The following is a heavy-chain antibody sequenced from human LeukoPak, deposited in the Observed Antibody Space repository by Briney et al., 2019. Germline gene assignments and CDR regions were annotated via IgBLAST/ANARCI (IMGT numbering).Heavy chain of an antibody. CDR3: ATAKSQYWLSSSFGMDV. CDR2: IYPGDSNT. Sequence: KIGESLKISCKGSGYSFTSYWIGWVRQMPGKGLEWMGIIYPGDSNTRYSPSFQGQVTISADKSISTAYLQWSTLKASDTAMYYCATAKSQYWLSSSFGMDVWGQGTTVTVSS. CDR1: GYSFTSYW. D-gene: IGHD3-22*01. J-gene: IGHJ6*02. V-gene: IGHV5-51*01.